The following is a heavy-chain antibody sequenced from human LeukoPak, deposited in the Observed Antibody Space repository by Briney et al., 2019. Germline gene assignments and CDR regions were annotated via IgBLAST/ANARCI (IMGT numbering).Heavy chain of an antibody. V-gene: IGHV3-23*01. CDR1: GFTFSSYA. CDR2: ISGSGGST. Sequence: GGSLRLSCAASGFTFSSYAMSWVRQAPGKGLEWVSAISGSGGSTYYADSVKGRFTISRDNSKNTLYLQMNSLRAEDTAVYYCAKDHNSPYDYVWGSYLVCGLVDYWGQGTLVTVSS. D-gene: IGHD3-16*01. CDR3: AKDHNSPYDYVWGSYLVCGLVDY. J-gene: IGHJ4*02.